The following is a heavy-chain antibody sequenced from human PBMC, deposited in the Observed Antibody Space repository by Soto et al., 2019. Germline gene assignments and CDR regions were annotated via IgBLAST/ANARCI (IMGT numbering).Heavy chain of an antibody. J-gene: IGHJ4*02. Sequence: LGESLKISCRGSGFTFTNYWIAWVRQMPGKGLEWMGIIYPGDSDTSYSPSFQVQVTIPAAKSINTAYLHWSSLKASDTAMYYCAKHEGYCSSTTCSNFDYWGQGTLVTVSS. D-gene: IGHD2-2*01. CDR1: GFTFTNYW. CDR2: IYPGDSDT. V-gene: IGHV5-51*01. CDR3: AKHEGYCSSTTCSNFDY.